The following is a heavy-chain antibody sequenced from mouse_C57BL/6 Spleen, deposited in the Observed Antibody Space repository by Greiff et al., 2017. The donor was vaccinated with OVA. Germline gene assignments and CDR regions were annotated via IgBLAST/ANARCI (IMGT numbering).Heavy chain of an antibody. Sequence: EVQLQQSGPELVKPGASVKISCKASGYTFTDYYMNWVKQSHGKSLEWIGDINPNNGGTSYNQKFKGKATLTEDKSSSTAYMELRSLTSEDSAVYYCARSATRGYAMDYWGQGTSATVSS. CDR1: GYTFTDYY. CDR2: INPNNGGT. D-gene: IGHD1-1*01. CDR3: ARSATRGYAMDY. V-gene: IGHV1-26*01. J-gene: IGHJ4*01.